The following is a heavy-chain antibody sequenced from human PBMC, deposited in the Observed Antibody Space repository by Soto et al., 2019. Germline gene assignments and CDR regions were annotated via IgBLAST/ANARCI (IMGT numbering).Heavy chain of an antibody. CDR2: IKGKIDGGTT. CDR1: GFTFSNAW. CDR3: TTDIITMIRGTDH. Sequence: PGGSLRLSCAASGFTFSNAWMSWVRQAPGKGLEWVGRIKGKIDGGTTDYAAPVKGRFTISRDDSKNTLYLQINSLKTEDTAVYYCTTDIITMIRGTDHWGQGTLVTVSS. V-gene: IGHV3-15*01. J-gene: IGHJ5*02. D-gene: IGHD3-10*01.